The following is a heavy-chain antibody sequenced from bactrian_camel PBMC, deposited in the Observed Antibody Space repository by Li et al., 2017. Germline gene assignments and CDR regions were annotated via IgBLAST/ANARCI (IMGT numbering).Heavy chain of an antibody. D-gene: IGHD7*01. V-gene: IGHV3S53*01. CDR2: LDFDGRT. CDR3: ASRTSRFFGWYRLGAGDYSY. Sequence: QVQLVESGGGSVQAGGSLRLSCVHSGYYSSYCLGWFRQAPGKEREGVAALDFDGRTSYRDSVKGRFTISRDYARTTLFLQMNSLKPEDTAMYYCASRTSRFFGWYRLGAGDYSYWGQGTQVTVS. J-gene: IGHJ4*01. CDR1: GYYSSYC.